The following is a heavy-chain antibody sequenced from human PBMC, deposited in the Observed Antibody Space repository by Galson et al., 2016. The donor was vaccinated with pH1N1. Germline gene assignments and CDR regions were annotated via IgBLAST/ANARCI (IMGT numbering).Heavy chain of an antibody. V-gene: IGHV2-5*02. Sequence: PALVKPTQTLTLTCTFSGFSLSTSGVGVGWIRQPPGKALEWLAVIYWDDDKRYSPSLKSRLTITKDTSKNQVVLIMTNMDPVETATYYCAQSNRGAEAFDIWGQGTMVTVSS. D-gene: IGHD2/OR15-2a*01. CDR3: AQSNRGAEAFDI. CDR1: GFSLSTSGVG. J-gene: IGHJ3*02. CDR2: IYWDDDK.